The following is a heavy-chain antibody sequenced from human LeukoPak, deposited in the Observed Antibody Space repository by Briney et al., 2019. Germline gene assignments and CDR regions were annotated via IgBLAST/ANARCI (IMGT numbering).Heavy chain of an antibody. CDR1: GFTFSNYD. CDR2: IGTGDDT. CDR3: ARAPPGTRDWFDP. V-gene: IGHV3-13*01. D-gene: IGHD6-13*01. Sequence: PGGSLRLSCAASGFTFSNYDMHWVRQGTGKGLEWVSGIGTGDDTFYAGFVKGRFTIFRENAKNSLYLQMNNLRAGDTALYYCARAPPGTRDWFDPWGQGTLVTVSS. J-gene: IGHJ5*02.